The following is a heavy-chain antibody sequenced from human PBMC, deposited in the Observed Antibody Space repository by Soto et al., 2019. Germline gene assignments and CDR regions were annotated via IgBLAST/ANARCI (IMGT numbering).Heavy chain of an antibody. CDR2: IKQDGSKK. D-gene: IGHD6-25*01. J-gene: IGHJ5*02. Sequence: GGSLRLSCAASGFIFSSYGMHWVRQAPGKGLEWVADIKQDGSKKYYVDSVKGRFTISRDNAKNSPYLQMNSLRAEDTAVYYCAKSDAGIAAHRFDPWGQGTLVTVPQ. CDR1: GFIFSSYG. CDR3: AKSDAGIAAHRFDP. V-gene: IGHV3-7*01.